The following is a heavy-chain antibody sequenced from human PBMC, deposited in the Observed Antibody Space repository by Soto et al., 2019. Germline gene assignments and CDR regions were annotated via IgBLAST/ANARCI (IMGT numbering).Heavy chain of an antibody. Sequence: ASVKVSCKASGYTFTSYGISWVRQAPGQGLEWMGWISAYNGNTNYAQKLQGRVTMTTDTSTSTAYMELRSLRSDDTAVYYCARMTTVTTSPDFGYYYYYMDVWGKGTTVTVSS. V-gene: IGHV1-18*01. CDR2: ISAYNGNT. CDR1: GYTFTSYG. CDR3: ARMTTVTTSPDFGYYYYYMDV. J-gene: IGHJ6*03. D-gene: IGHD4-4*01.